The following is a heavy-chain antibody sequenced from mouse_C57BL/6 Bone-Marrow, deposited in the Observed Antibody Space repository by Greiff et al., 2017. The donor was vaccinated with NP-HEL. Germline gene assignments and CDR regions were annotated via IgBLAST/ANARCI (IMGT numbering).Heavy chain of an antibody. D-gene: IGHD1-1*01. CDR3: AKNSYYYGSSSWFAY. Sequence: QVQLKESGPGLVQPSQSLSITCTVSGFSLTSYGVHWVRQPPGKGLEWLGVIWSGGSTDYNAAFISRLCISKDNSKSQVFFKMNSLQADDTAIYYCAKNSYYYGSSSWFAYWGQGTLVTVSA. V-gene: IGHV2-4*01. CDR1: GFSLTSYG. CDR2: IWSGGST. J-gene: IGHJ3*01.